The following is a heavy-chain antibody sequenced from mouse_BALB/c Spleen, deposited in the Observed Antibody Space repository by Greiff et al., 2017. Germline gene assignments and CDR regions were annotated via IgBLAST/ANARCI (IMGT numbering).Heavy chain of an antibody. CDR1: GYTFTSYY. Sequence: VQLQQSGAELVKPGASVKLSCKASGYTFTSYYMYWVKQRPGQGLEWIGEINPSNGGTNFNEKFKSKATLTVDKSSSTAYMQLSSLTSEDSAVYYCTRGDWDSFAYWGQGTLVTVSA. V-gene: IGHV1S81*02. CDR2: INPSNGGT. J-gene: IGHJ3*01. D-gene: IGHD4-1*01. CDR3: TRGDWDSFAY.